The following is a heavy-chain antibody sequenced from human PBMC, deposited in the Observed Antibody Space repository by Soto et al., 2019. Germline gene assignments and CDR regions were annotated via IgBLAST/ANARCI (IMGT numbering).Heavy chain of an antibody. CDR2: INHSGST. V-gene: IGHV4-34*01. D-gene: IGHD3-3*01. CDR3: ARGGPPFYDFWSGYARGWFDP. J-gene: IGHJ5*02. CDR1: GGSFSGYY. Sequence: KTSETLSLTCAVYGGSFSGYYWSWIRQPPGKGLEWIGEINHSGSTNYNPSLKSRVTISVDTSKNQFSLKLSSVTAADTAVYYCARGGPPFYDFWSGYARGWFDPWGQGTLVTVSS.